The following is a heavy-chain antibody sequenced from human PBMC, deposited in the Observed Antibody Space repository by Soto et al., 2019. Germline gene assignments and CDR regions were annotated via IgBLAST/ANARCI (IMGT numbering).Heavy chain of an antibody. CDR3: ARHPSIPAFDV. CDR2: IYPGDSDT. J-gene: IGHJ3*01. CDR1: GYRFTGYW. V-gene: IGHV5-51*01. Sequence: GESLKISCKGSGYRFTGYWIGWVRQMPGKGLEWMGIIYPGDSDTRYSPSFQGQVTISAGKSISTAYLQWSSLKASDTAMYYCARHPSIPAFDVWGQGTVVTVSS.